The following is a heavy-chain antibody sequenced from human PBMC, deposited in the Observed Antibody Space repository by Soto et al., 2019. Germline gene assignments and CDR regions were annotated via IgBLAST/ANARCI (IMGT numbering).Heavy chain of an antibody. CDR3: ARSFWMVRGVNYYFDY. CDR1: GGSVSSGSYY. V-gene: IGHV4-61*01. J-gene: IGHJ4*02. CDR2: IYYSGST. Sequence: SSETLSLTCTVSGGSVSSGSYYWSWILQPPGKGLEWIGYIYYSGSTNYNPSLKSRVTISVDTSKNQFSLKLSSVTAADTAVYYCARSFWMVRGVNYYFDYWGQGPLVTVSS. D-gene: IGHD3-10*01.